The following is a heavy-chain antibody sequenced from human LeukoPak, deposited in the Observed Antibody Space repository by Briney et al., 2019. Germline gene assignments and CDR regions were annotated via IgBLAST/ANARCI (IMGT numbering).Heavy chain of an antibody. D-gene: IGHD6-19*01. V-gene: IGHV3-7*01. J-gene: IGHJ4*02. CDR1: GFTFSSYW. Sequence: GGSLRLSCAASGFTFSSYWMSWVRQAPGKGLEWVANIKQDGSEKYYVDSVKGRFTISRDNAKNSLYLQMNSLRAEDTAVYYCASHPDPVAYSSGWYYWGQGTLVTVSS. CDR3: ASHPDPVAYSSGWYY. CDR2: IKQDGSEK.